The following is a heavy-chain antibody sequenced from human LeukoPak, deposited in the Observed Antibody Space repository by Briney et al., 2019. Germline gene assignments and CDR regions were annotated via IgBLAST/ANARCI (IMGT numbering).Heavy chain of an antibody. CDR1: GFTFSSYA. D-gene: IGHD6-19*01. CDR2: ISYDGSNK. J-gene: IGHJ4*02. CDR3: ARKDSSGIYYFDY. Sequence: GGSLRLSCAASGFTFSSYAMHWVRQAPGKGLEWVAVISYDGSNKYYADSVKGRFTISRDNSKNTLYLQMNSLRAEDTAVYYCARKDSSGIYYFDYWGQGTLVTVSS. V-gene: IGHV3-30-3*01.